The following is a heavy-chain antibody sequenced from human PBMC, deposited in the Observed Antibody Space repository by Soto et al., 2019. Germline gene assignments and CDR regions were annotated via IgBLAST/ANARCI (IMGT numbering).Heavy chain of an antibody. CDR2: IYYSGST. D-gene: IGHD3-10*01. CDR3: ASHPLEGSGTSRLFDYYYYGMDV. J-gene: IGHJ6*02. CDR1: GGSISSSSYY. V-gene: IGHV4-39*01. Sequence: SETLSLTCTVSGGSISSSSYYWGWIRQPPGKGLEWIGSIYYSGSTYYKPSLKSRVTISVDTSKNQFSLKLSSVTAADTAVYYCASHPLEGSGTSRLFDYYYYGMDVWGQGTTVTVSS.